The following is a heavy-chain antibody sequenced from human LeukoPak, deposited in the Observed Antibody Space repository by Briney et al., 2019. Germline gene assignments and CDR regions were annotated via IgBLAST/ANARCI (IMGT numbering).Heavy chain of an antibody. CDR1: GFTFSSYA. V-gene: IGHV3-30-3*01. D-gene: IGHD5-24*01. CDR2: ISYDGSNK. J-gene: IGHJ4*02. CDR3: ASLEGNFDY. Sequence: GGSLRLSCAASGFTFSSYAMHWVRQAPGKGLEWVAVISYDGSNKYYADSVKGRFTTSRDNSKNTLYLQMNSLRAEDTAVYYCASLEGNFDYWGQGTLVTVSS.